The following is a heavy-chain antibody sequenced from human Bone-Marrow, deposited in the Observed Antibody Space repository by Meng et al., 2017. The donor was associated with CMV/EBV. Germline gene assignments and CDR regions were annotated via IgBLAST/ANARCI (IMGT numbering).Heavy chain of an antibody. D-gene: IGHD3-3*01. CDR1: GFTFSSYG. V-gene: IGHV3-33*01. J-gene: IGHJ6*01. Sequence: GGSLRLSCAASGFTFSSYGMHWVRQAPGKGLEWVAVIWYDGSNKYYADSVKGRFTISRDNSKNTLYLQMNSLRAEDTAVYYCAGALNWSGYYVYYYYGMAVWGQGHTV. CDR2: IWYDGSNK. CDR3: AGALNWSGYYVYYYYGMAV.